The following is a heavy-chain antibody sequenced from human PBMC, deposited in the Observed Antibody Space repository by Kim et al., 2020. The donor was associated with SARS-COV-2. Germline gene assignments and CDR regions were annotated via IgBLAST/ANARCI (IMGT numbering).Heavy chain of an antibody. CDR1: GGTFSSYA. J-gene: IGHJ4*02. D-gene: IGHD2-15*01. V-gene: IGHV1-69*13. CDR2: IIPIFGTA. CDR3: AREGGGSYVEDY. Sequence: SVKVSCKASGGTFSSYAISWVRQAPGQGLEWMGGIIPIFGTANYAQKFQGRVTITADESTSTAYMELSSLRSEDTAVYYCAREGGGSYVEDYWGQGTLVTVSS.